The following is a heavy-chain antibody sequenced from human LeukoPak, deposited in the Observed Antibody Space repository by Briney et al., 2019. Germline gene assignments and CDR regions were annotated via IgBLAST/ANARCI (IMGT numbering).Heavy chain of an antibody. CDR2: MNPNSGNT. CDR3: VYGSGRPKFDH. J-gene: IGHJ4*02. D-gene: IGHD3-10*01. CDR1: GYTFTNYD. Sequence: ASVKVSCEASGYTFTNYDMNWVRQAPGQGLEWMGWMNPNSGNTDFAPRFQGRVTMTSNTSISTDYMELSSLTYEDTAVYYSVYGSGRPKFDHWGQGTLVTVSS. V-gene: IGHV1-8*01.